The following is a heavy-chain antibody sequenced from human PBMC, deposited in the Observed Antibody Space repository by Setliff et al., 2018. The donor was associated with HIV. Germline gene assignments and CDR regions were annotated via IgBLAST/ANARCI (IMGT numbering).Heavy chain of an antibody. Sequence: PSETLSLTCTVSGGSISGYYWGWIRQSPGKGLEWIGEVHHSGRTTNYNPSLKSRVTMSVDTSKNQFSLKLTSVTAADTGTYYCARDSEPMSGTWYDYWGQGTLVTVSS. CDR2: VHHSGRTT. CDR1: GGSISGYY. D-gene: IGHD1-1*01. V-gene: IGHV4-34*01. CDR3: ARDSEPMSGTWYDY. J-gene: IGHJ4*02.